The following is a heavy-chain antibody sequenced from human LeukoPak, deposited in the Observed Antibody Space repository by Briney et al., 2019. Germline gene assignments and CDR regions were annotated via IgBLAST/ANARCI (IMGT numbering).Heavy chain of an antibody. Sequence: GGSLRLSCAASGFTFSDDTMNWVRQAPGKGLEWLSYITSSSGTIYYADSVKGRFTISRDNTKNSLYLQMNSLRAEDMAVYYCARDRLSGLDYWGQGTLVTVSS. V-gene: IGHV3-48*04. CDR2: ITSSSGTI. J-gene: IGHJ4*02. CDR3: ARDRLSGLDY. D-gene: IGHD5/OR15-5a*01. CDR1: GFTFSDDT.